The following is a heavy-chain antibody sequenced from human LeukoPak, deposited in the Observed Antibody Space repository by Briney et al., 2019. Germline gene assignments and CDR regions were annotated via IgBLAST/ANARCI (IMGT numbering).Heavy chain of an antibody. CDR1: GFNFDHYW. D-gene: IGHD6-19*01. CDR3: ARDPGSGWWGGFDL. V-gene: IGHV3-7*04. CDR2: IKQDGSEK. J-gene: IGHJ5*02. Sequence: GGSLRLSCAASGFNFDHYWMTWVRQAPGKGLEWVANIKQDGSEKVYLDSVKGRFTISRDNSRDSLYLQMNSLRPEDTAVYCARDPGSGWWGGFDLWGQGTLVTVSS.